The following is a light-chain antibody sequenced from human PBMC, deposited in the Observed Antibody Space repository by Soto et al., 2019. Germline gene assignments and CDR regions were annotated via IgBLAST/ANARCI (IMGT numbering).Light chain of an antibody. CDR3: SSHTSSSTLV. V-gene: IGLV2-14*01. J-gene: IGLJ2*01. Sequence: QSVLTQPASVSGSPGQSITISCTGTSSDVGGYKYVSWYQQHPGKAPQLVIYEVSNRPSGVSNRFSGSKSGNTASLTISGVQTEDEAHYYCSSHTSSSTLVFGGGTKLTVL. CDR1: SSDVGGYKY. CDR2: EVS.